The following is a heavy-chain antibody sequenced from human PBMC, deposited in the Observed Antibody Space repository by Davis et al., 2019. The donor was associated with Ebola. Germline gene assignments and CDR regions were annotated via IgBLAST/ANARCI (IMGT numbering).Heavy chain of an antibody. V-gene: IGHV4-30-4*02. CDR1: GGSISSGDYY. Sequence: MPSETLSLTCTVSGGSISSGDYYWSWIRQPPGKGLEWIGYIYYSGSTYYNPSLKSRVTISVDTSNNQFSLKLNSVTAADTAVYYCASTIAVAWESYLDNWGQGTLVTVSS. J-gene: IGHJ4*02. CDR3: ASTIAVAWESYLDN. D-gene: IGHD6-19*01. CDR2: IYYSGST.